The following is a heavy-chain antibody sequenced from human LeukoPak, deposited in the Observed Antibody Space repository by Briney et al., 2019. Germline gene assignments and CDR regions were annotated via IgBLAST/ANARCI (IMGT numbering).Heavy chain of an antibody. Sequence: PSETLYLTCTVSGYSISSGYYWGWIRQPPGKGLEWIGSIYHSGTTYYNPPLKSRVTISVDASKNQFSLKLSSVTAADTAVYYCARLLHLNWFDPWGQGTLVTVSS. J-gene: IGHJ5*02. CDR3: ARLLHLNWFDP. CDR2: IYHSGTT. V-gene: IGHV4-38-2*02. D-gene: IGHD2-15*01. CDR1: GYSISSGYY.